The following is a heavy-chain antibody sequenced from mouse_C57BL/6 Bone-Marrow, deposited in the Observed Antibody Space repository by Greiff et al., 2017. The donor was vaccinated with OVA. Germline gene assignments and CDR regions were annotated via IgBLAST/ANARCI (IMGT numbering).Heavy chain of an antibody. J-gene: IGHJ3*01. D-gene: IGHD1-1*01. CDR3: ARRLLRYPWFAY. CDR1: GFTFSDYG. CDR2: ISNLAYSI. V-gene: IGHV5-15*01. Sequence: EVHLVESGGGLVQPGGSLKLSCAASGFTFSDYGMAWVRQAPRKGPEWVAFISNLAYSIYYADTVTGRFTISRENAKNTLYLEMSSLRSEDTAMYYCARRLLRYPWFAYWGQGTLVTVSA.